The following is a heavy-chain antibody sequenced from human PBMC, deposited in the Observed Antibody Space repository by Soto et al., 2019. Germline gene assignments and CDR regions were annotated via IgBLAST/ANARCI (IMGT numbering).Heavy chain of an antibody. D-gene: IGHD6-6*01. Sequence: QVQLVQSGAEVKKPGASVQVSCKASGYTFTSYYMHWVRQAPGQGLEWLGIINPSGGSTSYAQKFQGRVTMTRDTSTSTVYMELSSLRSEDTAVYYCARDGEPSSIAARVAFDIWGQGTMVTVSS. CDR3: ARDGEPSSIAARVAFDI. CDR2: INPSGGST. V-gene: IGHV1-46*01. J-gene: IGHJ3*02. CDR1: GYTFTSYY.